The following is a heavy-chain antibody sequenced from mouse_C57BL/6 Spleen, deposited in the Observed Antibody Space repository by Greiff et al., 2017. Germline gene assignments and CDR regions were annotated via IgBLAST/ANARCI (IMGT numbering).Heavy chain of an antibody. CDR1: GFTFSSYA. V-gene: IGHV5-4*01. CDR2: ICDGGSYT. D-gene: IGHD2-4*01. J-gene: IGHJ4*01. Sequence: EVQLVESGGGLVKPGASLKLSCAASGFTFSSYAMSWVRQTPEKRLEWVATICDGGSYTYYPDNVKGRFTITRDNANNNLYLQMSHLKSEDTAVYYCARDQGDYDPYAKDDWGQGATVTVYS. CDR3: ARDQGDYDPYAKDD.